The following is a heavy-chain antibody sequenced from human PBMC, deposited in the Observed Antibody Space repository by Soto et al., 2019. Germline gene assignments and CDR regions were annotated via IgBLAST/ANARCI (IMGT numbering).Heavy chain of an antibody. J-gene: IGHJ4*02. Sequence: QITLKESGPTVVKPTETLTLTCTFSGFSLTTSGVGVGWVRQSPGKAPEWLALIYWDDDKRYSTSLKSRLTITNHTSKHQVVLTMANVDPADTATYYCAHRVLRTVFGLVTTTAIYFDFWGQGTPVVVSS. D-gene: IGHD3-3*01. CDR3: AHRVLRTVFGLVTTTAIYFDF. V-gene: IGHV2-5*02. CDR2: IYWDDDK. CDR1: GFSLTTSGVG.